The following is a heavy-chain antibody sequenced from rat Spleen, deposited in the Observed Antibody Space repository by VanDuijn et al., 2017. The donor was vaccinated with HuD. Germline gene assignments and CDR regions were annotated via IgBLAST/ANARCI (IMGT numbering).Heavy chain of an antibody. Sequence: EVQLVASGGGLVQPGRSLKLSCAVSGFTFSNYDMAWVRQAPTKGLEWIASINYDGGGTHYRDSVKGRCTISRDNAKSTLYLQMDSLRSEDTATYYCTRGTYYRHWGQGVMVTVSS. V-gene: IGHV5-20*01. CDR1: GFTFSNYD. J-gene: IGHJ2*01. CDR3: TRGTYYRH. D-gene: IGHD1-9*01. CDR2: INYDGGGT.